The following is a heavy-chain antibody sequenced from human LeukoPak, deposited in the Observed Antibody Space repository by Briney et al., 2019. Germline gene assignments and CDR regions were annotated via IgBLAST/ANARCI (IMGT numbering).Heavy chain of an antibody. D-gene: IGHD3-10*01. CDR3: ARLYYYGSGSYNWFDP. J-gene: IGHJ5*02. V-gene: IGHV1-18*04. CDR1: GYTFTSYG. Sequence: GASVKVPCKASGYTFTSYGISWVRQAPGQGLEWMGWISAYNGNTNYAQKLQGRVTMTTDTSTSIAYMELRSLRSDDTAVYYCARLYYYGSGSYNWFDPWGQGTLVTVSS. CDR2: ISAYNGNT.